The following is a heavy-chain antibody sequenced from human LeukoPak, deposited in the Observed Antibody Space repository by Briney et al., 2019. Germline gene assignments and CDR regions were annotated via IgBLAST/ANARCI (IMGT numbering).Heavy chain of an antibody. D-gene: IGHD3-16*01. J-gene: IGHJ4*02. CDR1: GFTFRSYG. V-gene: IGHV3-30*18. Sequence: GGSLRLSCAASGFTFRSYGMHWVRQAPGKGLEWVAVISYDGSNKYYADSVKGRFTISRDNSKNTLYLQMNSLRAEDTAVYYCAKDGEGDYFDYWGQGTLVTVSS. CDR3: AKDGEGDYFDY. CDR2: ISYDGSNK.